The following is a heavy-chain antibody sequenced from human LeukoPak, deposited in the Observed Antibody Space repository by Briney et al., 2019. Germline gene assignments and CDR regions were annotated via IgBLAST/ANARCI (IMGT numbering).Heavy chain of an antibody. CDR1: GFTFSSYG. D-gene: IGHD5-18*01. J-gene: IGHJ4*02. V-gene: IGHV3-23*01. CDR2: ISGSGGST. Sequence: GGTLRLSCAASGFTFSSYGMSWVRQAPGKGLEWVSAISGSGGSTYYAGSVKGRFTISRDNSKNTLYLQMNSLRAEDAAVYYCAKSSVRGDTGNYWGQGTLVTVSS. CDR3: AKSSVRGDTGNY.